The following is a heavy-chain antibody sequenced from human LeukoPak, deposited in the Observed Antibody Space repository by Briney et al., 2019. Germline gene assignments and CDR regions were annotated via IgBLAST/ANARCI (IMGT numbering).Heavy chain of an antibody. Sequence: PGGSLRLSCAASAFTLSSYAMSWVRQAPGKGLEWVSAIVGSGDSTYYADSVKGRFTISRDNSKNTLYLQMNSRRAEDTAVYYRAKEGASRRYSFDHWGQGTLVTVSS. CDR1: AFTLSSYA. CDR3: AKEGASRRYSFDH. V-gene: IGHV3-23*01. D-gene: IGHD6-13*01. J-gene: IGHJ4*02. CDR2: IVGSGDST.